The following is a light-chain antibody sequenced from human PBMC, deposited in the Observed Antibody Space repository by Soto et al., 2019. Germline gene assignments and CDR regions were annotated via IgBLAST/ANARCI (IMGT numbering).Light chain of an antibody. CDR2: EVS. CDR3: ISYAGSDNLGV. V-gene: IGLV2-8*01. J-gene: IGLJ1*01. Sequence: QSALTQPPSASGSPGQSVTISCTGTSSDVGGYNYVSWYQQHPGKAPKLMIYEVSKRPSGVPDRFSGSKSGNTASLTVSGLQADDEADYYCISYAGSDNLGVFGTGTKVTVL. CDR1: SSDVGGYNY.